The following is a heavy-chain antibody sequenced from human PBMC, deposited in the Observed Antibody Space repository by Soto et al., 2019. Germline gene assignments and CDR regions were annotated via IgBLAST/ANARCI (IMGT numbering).Heavy chain of an antibody. CDR1: GFTFSSYG. J-gene: IGHJ6*04. V-gene: IGHV3-33*01. Sequence: QVQLLESGGGVVQPGRSLRLSCAASGFTFSSYGMHWVRQAPGKGLEWVAVIWYDGSNKYYADSVKGRFTISRDNSKNTLYLQMNSLRSEDTAVYYCARGLGGRGNLYYYGMDVWGKGTTVTVSS. CDR2: IWYDGSNK. CDR3: ARGLGGRGNLYYYGMDV. D-gene: IGHD3-16*01.